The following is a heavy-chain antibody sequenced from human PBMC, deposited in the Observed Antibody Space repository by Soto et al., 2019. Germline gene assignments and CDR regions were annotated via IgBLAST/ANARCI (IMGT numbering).Heavy chain of an antibody. CDR3: ARVGGVAARTFDY. CDR2: IYYSGST. V-gene: IGHV4-59*02. Sequence: SETLSLTCTVSVGSVNDFYWSWIRQPPGKGLEWIGYIYYSGSTDYNPSLKGRVTISVDTSKNQFSLKLRSVTAADTAVYYCARVGGVAARTFDYWGQGTLVTVSS. D-gene: IGHD6-6*01. J-gene: IGHJ4*02. CDR1: VGSVNDFY.